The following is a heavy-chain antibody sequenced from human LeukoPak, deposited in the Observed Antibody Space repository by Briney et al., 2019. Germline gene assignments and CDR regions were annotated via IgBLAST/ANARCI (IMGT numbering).Heavy chain of an antibody. J-gene: IGHJ4*02. CDR1: GFTFSHYG. Sequence: GRALRLSCAASGFTFSHYGMHWVRQDPGKGLEWLAVRWDDRSNIYYEDSVKGRFAISRDNSKIPVYLLLKILRAEGWGVECCSRASDNYDISTFSALEYWGQGTLVTVSS. CDR2: RWDDRSNI. V-gene: IGHV3-33*01. CDR3: SRASDNYDISTFSALEY. D-gene: IGHD3-22*01.